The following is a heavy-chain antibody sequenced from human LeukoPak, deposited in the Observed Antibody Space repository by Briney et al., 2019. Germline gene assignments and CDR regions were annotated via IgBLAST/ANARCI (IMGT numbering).Heavy chain of an antibody. D-gene: IGHD3-9*01. J-gene: IGHJ4*02. CDR2: ISNSDSTI. V-gene: IGHV3-48*02. CDR3: VRSDWDY. CDR1: GFTFSTFP. Sequence: GGSLRLSCAASGFTFSTFPFNWVRQAPGKGLEWVSYISNSDSTIYYADSVKGRFTISRDNAKNSLYLQMNSLRDDDTAVYYCVRSDWDYWGQGTLVTVSS.